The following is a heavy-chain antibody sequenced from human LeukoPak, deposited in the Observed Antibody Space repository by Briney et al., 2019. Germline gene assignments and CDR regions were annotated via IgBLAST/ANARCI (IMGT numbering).Heavy chain of an antibody. CDR3: ARSSKRYYGSGTSNFDP. CDR2: ISAYNGNT. J-gene: IGHJ5*02. Sequence: ASVKVSCKASGYTFTSYGISWVRQAPGQGLEWMGWISAYNGNTNYAQKLQGRVTMTTDTSTSTAYMELRSLRSDDTAVYYCARSSKRYYGSGTSNFDPWGQGTLVTVSS. D-gene: IGHD3-10*01. CDR1: GYTFTSYG. V-gene: IGHV1-18*01.